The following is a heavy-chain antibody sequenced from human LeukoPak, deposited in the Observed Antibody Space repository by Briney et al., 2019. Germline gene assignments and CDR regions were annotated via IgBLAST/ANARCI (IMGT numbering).Heavy chain of an antibody. V-gene: IGHV1-3*01. CDR2: INAGNGNT. J-gene: IGHJ4*02. D-gene: IGHD3-16*01. CDR1: GYTFTSYA. Sequence: ASVKVSCKASGYTFTSYAMHWVRQAPGQRLEWMGWINAGNGNTKYSQKFQGRVTITRDTSASTAYMELSSLRSEDTAVYYCARGSPTGEYFDYWGQGTLVTVSS. CDR3: ARGSPTGEYFDY.